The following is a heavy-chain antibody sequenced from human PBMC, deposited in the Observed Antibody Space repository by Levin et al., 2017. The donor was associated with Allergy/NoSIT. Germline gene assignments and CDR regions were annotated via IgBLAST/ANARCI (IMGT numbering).Heavy chain of an antibody. D-gene: IGHD5-12*01. V-gene: IGHV3-7*04. CDR2: INQDGSEK. J-gene: IGHJ4*02. CDR1: GFTFNSYW. Sequence: GGSLRLSCAASGFTFNSYWMSWVRQAPGKGLEWVANINQDGSEKYYVDSVKGRFTISRDNAKNSLYLQMNSLRAEDTAVYYCARARSLLRPHGYSGYDDYWGQGTLVTVSS. CDR3: ARARSLLRPHGYSGYDDY.